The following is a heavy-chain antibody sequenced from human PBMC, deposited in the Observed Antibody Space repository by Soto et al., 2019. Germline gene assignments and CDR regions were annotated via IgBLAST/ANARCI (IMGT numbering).Heavy chain of an antibody. D-gene: IGHD3-10*01. V-gene: IGHV3-7*05. J-gene: IGHJ6*02. Sequence: PGGSLRLSCAASGFTFSSYWMSWVRQAPGKGLEWVANIKQDGSEKYYVNSVKGRFTISRDNAKNSLYLQMNSLRAEDTAVYYCARDRGFHYYGSGSFYYYYGMDVWGQGTTVTVSS. CDR2: IKQDGSEK. CDR1: GFTFSSYW. CDR3: ARDRGFHYYGSGSFYYYYGMDV.